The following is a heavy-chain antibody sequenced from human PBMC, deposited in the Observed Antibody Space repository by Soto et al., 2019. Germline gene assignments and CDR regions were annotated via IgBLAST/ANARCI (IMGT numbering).Heavy chain of an antibody. J-gene: IGHJ3*02. CDR2: IYHSGST. Sequence: PSETLSLTCAVSGYSISSGYYWGWIRQPPGKGLEWIGSIYHSGSTYYNPSLKSRVTISVDTSKNQFSLKLSSVTAADTAVYYCAREIFYDSSGYPPYAFDIWGQGTMVTVS. V-gene: IGHV4-38-2*02. CDR1: GYSISSGYY. CDR3: AREIFYDSSGYPPYAFDI. D-gene: IGHD3-22*01.